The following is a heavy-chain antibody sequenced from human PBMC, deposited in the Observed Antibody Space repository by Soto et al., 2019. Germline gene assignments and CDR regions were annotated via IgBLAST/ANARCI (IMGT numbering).Heavy chain of an antibody. CDR3: AKGFDYGDTKHIDH. Sequence: PSEILSLSCAASGFGFSTHALSWVRQAPGKGLEWLSSITNTGITTHYADSVKGRFTISRENSRNTLHLQMNNLRVDDTAVYYCAKGFDYGDTKHIDHWGQGTLVTVSS. CDR1: GFGFSTHA. CDR2: ITNTGITT. J-gene: IGHJ4*02. D-gene: IGHD4-17*01. V-gene: IGHV3-23*01.